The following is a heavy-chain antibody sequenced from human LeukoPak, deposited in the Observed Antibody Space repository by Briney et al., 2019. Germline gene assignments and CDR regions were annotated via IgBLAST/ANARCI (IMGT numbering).Heavy chain of an antibody. CDR2: ISGGGGTT. D-gene: IGHD5-12*01. V-gene: IGHV3-23*01. Sequence: GGSLRPSCAASGFAFSIDAMSWVRQAPGKGLQWVSTISGGGGTTFYADSVKGRFTMSRDNSRNTLFLLMNSLRAEDTAVYYCAKDSGYDSRYYFDYWGQGTLVTVSS. CDR3: AKDSGYDSRYYFDY. J-gene: IGHJ4*02. CDR1: GFAFSIDA.